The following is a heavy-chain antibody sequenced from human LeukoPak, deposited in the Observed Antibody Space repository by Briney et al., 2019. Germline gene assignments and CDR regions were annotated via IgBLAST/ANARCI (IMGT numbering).Heavy chain of an antibody. V-gene: IGHV3-23*01. CDR3: AKGGYCSGGSCYTPGYFDY. CDR2: ISGSGGST. J-gene: IGHJ4*02. CDR1: GFTFSSYA. D-gene: IGHD2-15*01. Sequence: PGGSLRLSCAASGFTFSSYAMSWVRQAPGKGLEWVSAISGSGGSTYYADSVKGRFTISRDNSKNTLYLQMNSLRAEDTAVYYCAKGGYCSGGSCYTPGYFDYWGQGTLATVSS.